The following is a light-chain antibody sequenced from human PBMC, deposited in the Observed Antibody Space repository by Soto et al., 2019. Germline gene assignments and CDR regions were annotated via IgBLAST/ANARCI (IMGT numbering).Light chain of an antibody. Sequence: DIQVTQSPSTLSASVGDRVTITCRASQDSSIWLAWYQQKPGKAPDLLIYDASSLESGVPSRFSGSGSGTEFTLTISSLQPDDSATYYCQQYQTLWTFGQGTKVEIK. CDR1: QDSSIW. J-gene: IGKJ1*01. CDR2: DAS. CDR3: QQYQTLWT. V-gene: IGKV1-5*01.